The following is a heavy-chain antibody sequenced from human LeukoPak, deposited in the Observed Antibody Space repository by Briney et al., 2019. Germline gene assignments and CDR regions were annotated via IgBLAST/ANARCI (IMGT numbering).Heavy chain of an antibody. CDR1: GGSISSHY. D-gene: IGHD6-13*01. V-gene: IGHV4-59*11. J-gene: IGHJ4*02. Sequence: PSETLSLTCTVSGGSISSHYWSWIRQAPGKGLEWIGYIYYSGSTNYNPSLESRVTISVDTSKNQFSLKLSSVTAADTAVYYCARARGIAAAGTGLDYWGQGTLVTVSS. CDR3: ARARGIAAAGTGLDY. CDR2: IYYSGST.